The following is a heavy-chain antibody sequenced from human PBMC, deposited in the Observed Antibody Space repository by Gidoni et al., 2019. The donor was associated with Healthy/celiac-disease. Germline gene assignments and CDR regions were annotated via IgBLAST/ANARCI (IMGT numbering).Heavy chain of an antibody. CDR1: GFTFSDYY. D-gene: IGHD3-22*01. Sequence: QVQLVASGGGLVKPGGSLRLSCAASGFTFSDYYMSWIRQAPGKGLEWVSYISSSSSYTNYADSVKGRFTISRDNAKNSLYLQMNSLRAEDTAVYYCARVGYDSSGYYRFDYWGQGTLVTVSS. V-gene: IGHV3-11*06. CDR2: ISSSSSYT. J-gene: IGHJ4*02. CDR3: ARVGYDSSGYYRFDY.